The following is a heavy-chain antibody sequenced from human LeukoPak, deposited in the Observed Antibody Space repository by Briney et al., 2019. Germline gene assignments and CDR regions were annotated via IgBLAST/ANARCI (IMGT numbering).Heavy chain of an antibody. J-gene: IGHJ4*02. Sequence: PGGSLRLSCAASGFTFSNAWMSWVRQAPGKGLEWVGRIKSKTDGGTTDYAAPVKGGFTISRDDSKNTLYLQMNSLKTEDTAVYYCTTDSTPVSYCSGGSCFDYWGQGTLVTVSS. CDR2: IKSKTDGGTT. V-gene: IGHV3-15*01. CDR1: GFTFSNAW. D-gene: IGHD2-15*01. CDR3: TTDSTPVSYCSGGSCFDY.